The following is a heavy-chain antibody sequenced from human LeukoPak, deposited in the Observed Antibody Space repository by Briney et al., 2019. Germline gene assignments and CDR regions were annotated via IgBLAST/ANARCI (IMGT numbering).Heavy chain of an antibody. Sequence: ASVKVSCKASGYTFTSYDINWVRQATGQGLEWMGWMNPNSGNTGYAQKFQGRVTMTRNTSISTAYMELSSLRSEDTAIYCCARDAAIFDSSGYYFLWWGQGALVTVSS. CDR2: MNPNSGNT. V-gene: IGHV1-8*01. CDR1: GYTFTSYD. D-gene: IGHD3-22*01. CDR3: ARDAAIFDSSGYYFLW. J-gene: IGHJ4*02.